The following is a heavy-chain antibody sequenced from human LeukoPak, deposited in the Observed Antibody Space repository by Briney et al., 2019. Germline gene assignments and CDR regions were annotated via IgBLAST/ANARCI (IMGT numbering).Heavy chain of an antibody. CDR3: ARNPVDSRGTFYFDY. V-gene: IGHV4-39*07. J-gene: IGHJ4*02. CDR2: INYGGST. CDR1: YDSVSSSRYY. D-gene: IGHD3-22*01. Sequence: SETLSLTCTVSYDSVSSSRYYRGWIRQPPGKGLEWIGSINYGGSTYHNPSLKSRGTISLDTSKNQFSLKLSSVTAADTALYYCARNPVDSRGTFYFDYWGQGTLVTVSS.